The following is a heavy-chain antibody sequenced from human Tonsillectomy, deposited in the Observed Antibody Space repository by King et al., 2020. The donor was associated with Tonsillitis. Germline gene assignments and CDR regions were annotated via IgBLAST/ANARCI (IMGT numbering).Heavy chain of an antibody. V-gene: IGHV3-30*18. D-gene: IGHD6-13*01. Sequence: QLVQSGGGVVQPERSLRLSCAASGFTFSSYGMHWVRQAPGKGLEWVAVISYDGSNKYYADSVKGRFTISRDNSKNTLYLQMNSLRAEDTAVYYCAKDSSSSWFDYWGQGTLVTVSS. CDR1: GFTFSSYG. J-gene: IGHJ4*02. CDR3: AKDSSSSWFDY. CDR2: ISYDGSNK.